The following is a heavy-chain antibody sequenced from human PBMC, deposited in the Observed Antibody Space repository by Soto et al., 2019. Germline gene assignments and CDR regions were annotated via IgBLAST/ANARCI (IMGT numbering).Heavy chain of an antibody. CDR3: ARQSYPLGYSYAAGAFDI. Sequence: QVQLQESGPGLVKPSQTLSLTCTVSGGSISSGGYYWSWIRQHPGKGLEWIGYIYYSGSTYYNPSLKSRVTRSVDTSKNQFSLKLSSVTAADTVVYYCARQSYPLGYSYAAGAFDIWGQGTMVTVSS. CDR1: GGSISSGGYY. V-gene: IGHV4-31*03. CDR2: IYYSGST. J-gene: IGHJ3*02. D-gene: IGHD5-18*01.